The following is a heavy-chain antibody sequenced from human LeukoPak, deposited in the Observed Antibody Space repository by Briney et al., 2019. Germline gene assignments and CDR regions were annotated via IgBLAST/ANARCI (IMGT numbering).Heavy chain of an antibody. D-gene: IGHD1-26*01. CDR1: GVSIASYY. CDR3: ARDTGSFPHVSFDI. J-gene: IGHJ3*02. Sequence: SETLSLTCTVSGVSIASYYWSWIPQPPGKGLEWIGNIYYSGSTYYNPSLKSRVTISVDTSKNQFSLKLNSVTAADTAVYYCARDTGSFPHVSFDIWGQGTMVTVSS. V-gene: IGHV4-39*07. CDR2: IYYSGST.